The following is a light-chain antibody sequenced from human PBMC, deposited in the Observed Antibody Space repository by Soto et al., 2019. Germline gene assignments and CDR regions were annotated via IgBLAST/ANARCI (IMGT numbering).Light chain of an antibody. J-gene: IGLJ2*01. Sequence: QSVLTQPASVSGSPGQSITISCTGTSSDVGGYDFVSWYQQHPDKVPKLVIYDVSNRPSGVFNRFSGSKSGNTASLTISGLQAEDEADYYCSSYTSNNTLIFGGGTKLTVL. CDR1: SSDVGGYDF. V-gene: IGLV2-14*03. CDR3: SSYTSNNTLI. CDR2: DVS.